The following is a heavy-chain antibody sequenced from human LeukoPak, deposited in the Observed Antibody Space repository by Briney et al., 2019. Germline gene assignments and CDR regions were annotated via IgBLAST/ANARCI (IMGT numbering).Heavy chain of an antibody. V-gene: IGHV3-30*04. D-gene: IGHD6-19*01. Sequence: PGGSLRLSCAASGFIFSGYAMHWFRQAAGKGLEWVAVVSNDENNKNHADSAKGRFTISRDNSMNTLYLQMNSLRAEDTAVYFCARAPNSAWHNFDYWGQGTLVTVSS. CDR3: ARAPNSAWHNFDY. CDR1: GFIFSGYA. J-gene: IGHJ4*02. CDR2: VSNDENNK.